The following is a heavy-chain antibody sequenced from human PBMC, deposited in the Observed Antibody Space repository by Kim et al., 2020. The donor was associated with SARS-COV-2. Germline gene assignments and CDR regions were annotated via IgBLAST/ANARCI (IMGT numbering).Heavy chain of an antibody. Sequence: SETLSLTCTVSGGSISSGSYYWSWIRQPAGKGLEWIGRIYTSGSTNYNPSLKSRVTISVDTSKNQFSLKLSSVTAADTAVYYCARDRPCCPASNTAMVGYYGMDVWGQGTTVTVSS. V-gene: IGHV4-61*02. D-gene: IGHD5-18*01. CDR2: IYTSGST. CDR1: GGSISSGSYY. J-gene: IGHJ6*02. CDR3: ARDRPCCPASNTAMVGYYGMDV.